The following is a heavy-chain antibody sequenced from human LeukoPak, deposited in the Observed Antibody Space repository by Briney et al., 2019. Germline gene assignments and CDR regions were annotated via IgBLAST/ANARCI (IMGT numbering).Heavy chain of an antibody. CDR2: IYYSGST. J-gene: IGHJ4*02. CDR1: GGSISSGGYY. V-gene: IGHV4-31*03. D-gene: IGHD2-21*02. CDR3: ARGGDPYYFDY. Sequence: SETLSLTCTVSGGSISSGGYYWSWIRQHPGKGLGWIGYIYYSGSTYYNPSLKSRVTISVDTPKNQFSLKLSSVTAADTAVYYCARGGDPYYFDYWGQGTLVTVSS.